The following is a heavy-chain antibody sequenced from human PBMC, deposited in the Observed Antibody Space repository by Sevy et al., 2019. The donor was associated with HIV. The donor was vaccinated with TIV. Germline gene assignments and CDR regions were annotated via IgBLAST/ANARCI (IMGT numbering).Heavy chain of an antibody. Sequence: GGSLRLSCEVPGFSFNSYSFNWVRQAPGKGLEWISYITSSSHITYYAESVQRRFTISRDNVKKSLYLQMNSLRVEDTAIYYCVRGTGIRNLYYFDHWGQGTLVTVSS. CDR1: GFSFNSYS. CDR2: ITSSSHIT. V-gene: IGHV3-48*01. J-gene: IGHJ4*02. CDR3: VRGTGIRNLYYFDH.